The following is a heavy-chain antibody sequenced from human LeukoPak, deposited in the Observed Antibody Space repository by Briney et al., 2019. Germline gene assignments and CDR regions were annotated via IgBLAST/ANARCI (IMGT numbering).Heavy chain of an antibody. CDR2: ISYDGSNK. D-gene: IGHD3-22*01. V-gene: IGHV3-30*04. CDR3: ARDAVWGYYDSSGYYPLDY. J-gene: IGHJ4*02. CDR1: GSTFSSYA. Sequence: GGSLRLSCAASGSTFSSYAMHWVRQAPGKGLEWVAVISYDGSNKYYADSVKGRFTISRDNAKNSLYLQMNSLRAEDTAVYYCARDAVWGYYDSSGYYPLDYWGQGTLVTVSS.